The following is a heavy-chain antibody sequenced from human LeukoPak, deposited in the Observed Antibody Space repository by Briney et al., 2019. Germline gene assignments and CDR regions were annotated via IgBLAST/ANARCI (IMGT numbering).Heavy chain of an antibody. CDR1: GFTFGSYG. CDR3: AKFYYGDYYYYYYMDV. J-gene: IGHJ6*03. D-gene: IGHD4-17*01. CDR2: MSSSGEST. Sequence: GGSLRLSCAASGFTFGSYGMTWVRQAPGKGLEWVSGMSSSGESTYYADSVKGRFTISRDNSKNTLYLQMNSLRAEDTAVYYCAKFYYGDYYYYYYMDVWGKGTTVTISS. V-gene: IGHV3-23*01.